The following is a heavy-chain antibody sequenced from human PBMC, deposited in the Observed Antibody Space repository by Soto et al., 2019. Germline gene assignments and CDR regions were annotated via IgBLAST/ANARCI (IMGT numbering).Heavy chain of an antibody. CDR1: GYTFTSYD. V-gene: IGHV1-8*01. Sequence: GASVKVSCKASGYTFTSYDINWVRQATGQGLEWMGWMNPNSGNTGYAQKFQGRVTMTRNTSISTAYMELSSLRSEDTAVYYSASTNYNPSLKSRVTISVDTSKNQFSLKLSSVTAADTAVYYCARDLRVDITMVRAEKTNYYYYGMDVWGQGTTVTVSS. J-gene: IGHJ6*02. D-gene: IGHD3-10*01. CDR3: ASTNYNPSLKSRVTISVDTSKNQFSLKLSSVTAADTAVYYCARDLRVDITMVRAEKTNYYYYGMDV. CDR2: MNPNSGNT.